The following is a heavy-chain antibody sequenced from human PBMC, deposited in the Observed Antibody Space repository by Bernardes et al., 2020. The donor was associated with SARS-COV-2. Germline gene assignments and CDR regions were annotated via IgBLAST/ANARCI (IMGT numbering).Heavy chain of an antibody. CDR1: GGSLTNYY. CDR2: IYFSGST. J-gene: IGHJ4*02. CDR3: ARGLTSTVDY. Sequence: SETLSLTCSVSGGSLTNYYWSWIRQPPGRGLEWIAHIYFSGSTNYNPSLQSRVTMSIDRSKNQFSLKLSAVTAADTAVYYCARGLTSTVDYWGQGTLVTVSS. V-gene: IGHV4-59*01. D-gene: IGHD2-2*01.